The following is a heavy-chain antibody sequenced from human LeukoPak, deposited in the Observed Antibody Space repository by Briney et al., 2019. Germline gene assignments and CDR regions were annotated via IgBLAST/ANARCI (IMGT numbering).Heavy chain of an antibody. CDR2: IWYDGSDK. J-gene: IGHJ4*02. V-gene: IGHV3-33*01. CDR1: GFTFSNYG. Sequence: GGSLRLSCAASGFTFSNYGVHWVRQAPGKGLEWVAVIWYDGSDKYYADSMKGRFTISRDNSKNTLYLQMNNLRVEDTAVYYCARDASRNYFDYWGQGTLVTVSS. CDR3: ARDASRNYFDY.